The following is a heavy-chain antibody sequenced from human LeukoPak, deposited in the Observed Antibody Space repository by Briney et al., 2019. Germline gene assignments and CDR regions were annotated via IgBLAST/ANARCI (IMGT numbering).Heavy chain of an antibody. CDR2: IYSGGST. CDR3: AKDLTTVVTSSDY. Sequence: GGSLRLSCAASGFTVSSNYMSWVRQAPGKGLEWVSVIYSGGSTYYADSVKGRFTISRDNSKNTLYLQMNSLRAEDTAVYYCAKDLTTVVTSSDYWGQGTLVTVSS. V-gene: IGHV3-66*01. J-gene: IGHJ4*02. CDR1: GFTVSSNY. D-gene: IGHD4-23*01.